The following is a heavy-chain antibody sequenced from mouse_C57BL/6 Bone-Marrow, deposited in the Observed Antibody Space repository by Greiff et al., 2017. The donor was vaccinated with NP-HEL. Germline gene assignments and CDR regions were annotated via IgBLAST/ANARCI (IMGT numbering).Heavy chain of an antibody. V-gene: IGHV1-26*01. CDR2: INPNNGGT. CDR3: ARYYDRY. D-gene: IGHD2-4*01. Sequence: EVQLQQSGPELVKPGASVKISCKASGYTFTDYYMNWVKQSHGKSLEWIGDINPNNGGTSYNQKFKGKATLTVDKSSSTAYMELRSLTSEDSAVYYCARYYDRYWGQGTTLTVSS. J-gene: IGHJ2*01. CDR1: GYTFTDYY.